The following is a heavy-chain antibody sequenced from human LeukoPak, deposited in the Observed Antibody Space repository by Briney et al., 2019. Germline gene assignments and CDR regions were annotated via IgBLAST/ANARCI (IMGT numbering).Heavy chain of an antibody. J-gene: IGHJ4*02. D-gene: IGHD3-10*01. CDR3: ARDLLLWFGELSGDSDY. CDR1: GFTFSSYG. CDR2: IWYDGSHK. Sequence: GRSLRLSCAASGFTFSSYGMHWVRQAPGKGLEWVADIWYDGSHKYYADSVKGRFTISRDNSKNTLHLQMNSLRAEDTAVYYCARDLLLWFGELSGDSDYWGQGTLVTVSS. V-gene: IGHV3-33*01.